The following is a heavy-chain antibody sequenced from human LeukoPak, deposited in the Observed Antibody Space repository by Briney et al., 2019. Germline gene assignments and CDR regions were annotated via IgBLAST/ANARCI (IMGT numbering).Heavy chain of an antibody. V-gene: IGHV3-21*01. CDR1: GFTFSSYS. CDR2: ISSSSSYI. Sequence: KSGGSLRLSCAASGFTFSSYSMNWVRQAPGKGLEWVSSISSSSSYIYYADSVKGRFTISRDNAKNPLYLQMNSLRAEDTAVYYCARVPLGWYFDYWGQGTLVTVSS. CDR3: ARVPLGWYFDY. D-gene: IGHD6-19*01. J-gene: IGHJ4*02.